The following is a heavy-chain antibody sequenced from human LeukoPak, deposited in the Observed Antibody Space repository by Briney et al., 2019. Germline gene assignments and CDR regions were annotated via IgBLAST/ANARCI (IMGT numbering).Heavy chain of an antibody. J-gene: IGHJ4*02. CDR2: IYYSRRT. CDR1: GGSISSNC. V-gene: IGHV4-59*01. D-gene: IGHD3-22*01. Sequence: SETLSLTCTVTGGSISSNCWSWIRQPPGKGLEWIGYIYYSRRTNYNPPLKSRVTISVDTAKNQFSLKLSSVTAADTAVYYCARLIRPLGDYFDYWGQGTLVTVSS. CDR3: ARLIRPLGDYFDY.